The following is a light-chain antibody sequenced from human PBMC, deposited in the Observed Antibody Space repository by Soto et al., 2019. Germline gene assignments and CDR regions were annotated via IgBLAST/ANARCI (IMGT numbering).Light chain of an antibody. Sequence: DVLVTQSPDSLAVSLGERATINCKSSQSVLYSSNNKNYLAWYQQKPGQPPKLLIYWASTRESGVPDRFSGGGSGTDFTLTISSLQAEDVAVYYCPQSYSTPRRFGQGTKVDI. CDR2: WAS. V-gene: IGKV4-1*01. J-gene: IGKJ1*01. CDR1: QSVLYSSNNKNY. CDR3: PQSYSTPRR.